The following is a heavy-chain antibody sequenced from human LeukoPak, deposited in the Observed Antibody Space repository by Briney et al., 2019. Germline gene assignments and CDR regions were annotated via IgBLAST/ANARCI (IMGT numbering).Heavy chain of an antibody. CDR2: IYHSGST. D-gene: IGHD3-22*01. J-gene: IGHJ4*02. V-gene: IGHV4-38-2*02. CDR3: ARVYDSSGYPPC. CDR1: GYSISSGYY. Sequence: SETLSLTCTVSGYSISSGYYWGWIRRPPGKWLEWIGSIYHSGSTYYNPSPKSRVTISVDTSKNQFSLKLSSVTAADTVVYYCARVYDSSGYPPCWGQGTLVTVSS.